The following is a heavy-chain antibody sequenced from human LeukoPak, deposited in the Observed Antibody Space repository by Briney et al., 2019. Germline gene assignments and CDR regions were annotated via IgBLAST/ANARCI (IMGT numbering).Heavy chain of an antibody. CDR3: ARENYYDFWSGDDLPHWFDP. CDR2: IIPIFGTA. Sequence: GSSVKVSCKASGGTFSSYAISWVRQAPGQGLEWMGGIIPIFGTANYAQKFQGRVTITTDESTSTAYMELSSLRSEDTAVYYCARENYYDFWSGDDLPHWFDPWGQGTLVTVSS. CDR1: GGTFSSYA. J-gene: IGHJ5*02. D-gene: IGHD3-3*01. V-gene: IGHV1-69*05.